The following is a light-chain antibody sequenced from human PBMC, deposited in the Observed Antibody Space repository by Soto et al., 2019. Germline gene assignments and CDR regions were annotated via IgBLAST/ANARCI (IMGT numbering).Light chain of an antibody. J-gene: IGKJ1*01. V-gene: IGKV3-20*01. CDR3: QQYDTSPWT. CDR1: QSVSITY. CDR2: GGS. Sequence: ELVLTQSPGTLSLSPGDRATLSCRGSQSVSITYLAWYQQKPGQAPRLLIYGGSSRATGIPDRFSGSGSGTDFTLTISRLEPEDSAVYYCQQYDTSPWTFGQGTKVEIK.